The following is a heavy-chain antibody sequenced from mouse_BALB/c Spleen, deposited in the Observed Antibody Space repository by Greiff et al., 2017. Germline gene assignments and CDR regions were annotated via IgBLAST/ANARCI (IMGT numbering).Heavy chain of an antibody. V-gene: IGHV3-6*02. CDR1: GYSITSGYY. CDR3: ARNYRYEAWFAY. D-gene: IGHD2-14*01. J-gene: IGHJ3*01. CDR2: ISYDGSN. Sequence: EVHLVESGPGLVKPSQSLSLTCSVTGYSITSGYYWNWIRQFPGNKLEWMGYISYDGSNNYNPSLKNRISITRDTSKNQFFLKLNSVTTEDTATYYCARNYRYEAWFAYWGQGTLVTVSA.